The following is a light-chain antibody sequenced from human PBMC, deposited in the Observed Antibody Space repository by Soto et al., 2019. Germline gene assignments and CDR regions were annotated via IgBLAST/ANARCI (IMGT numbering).Light chain of an antibody. CDR2: GAS. CDR1: QSIGTY. Sequence: DIQMTQSPSSLSASVGDRVTVTCRASQSIGTYLNWYQQEPGKAPKLLIYGASSLQSGVPSRFSGTGSGTDFTLTISSLQPEDFATYFCQQSYSTPRTFGPGTKLDIK. CDR3: QQSYSTPRT. V-gene: IGKV1-39*01. J-gene: IGKJ2*01.